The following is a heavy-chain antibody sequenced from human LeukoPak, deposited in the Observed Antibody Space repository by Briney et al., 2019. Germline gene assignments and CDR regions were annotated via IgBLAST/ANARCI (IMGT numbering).Heavy chain of an antibody. D-gene: IGHD3-16*01. CDR2: ST. J-gene: IGHJ5*02. CDR3: ARGGKYYDYVWGSLNWFDP. Sequence: STYYNPSLKSRVTISVDTSKNQFSLKLSSVTAADTAVYYCARGGKYYDYVWGSLNWFDPWGQGTLVTVSS. V-gene: IGHV4-39*07.